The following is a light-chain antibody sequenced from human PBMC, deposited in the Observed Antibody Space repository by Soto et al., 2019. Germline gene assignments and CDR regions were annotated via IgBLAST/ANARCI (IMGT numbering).Light chain of an antibody. CDR2: EVS. CDR3: SSYRTKSSVV. Sequence: QSALTQPASVSGSPGQSITISCTGTSSDVGGYNYVSWYQHHPGKAPKLMIYEVSSRPSGVSNRFFGSKSGNTASLTISGIQTEDEADYFCSSYRTKSSVVFGGGTKVTVL. CDR1: SSDVGGYNY. V-gene: IGLV2-14*01. J-gene: IGLJ2*01.